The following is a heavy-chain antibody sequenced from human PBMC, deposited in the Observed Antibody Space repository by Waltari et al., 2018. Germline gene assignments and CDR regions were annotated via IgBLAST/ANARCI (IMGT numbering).Heavy chain of an antibody. V-gene: IGHV4-39*01. CDR1: GGSISSSSYY. D-gene: IGHD3-22*01. CDR3: ARLGVTMIARL. J-gene: IGHJ2*01. CDR2: IYYSGST. Sequence: QLQLQESGPGLVKPSETLSLTCTVSGGSISSSSYYWGWIRQPPGKGLEWIGSIYYSGSTYYNPSLKSRVTISVDTSKNQFSLKLSSVTAADTAVYYCARLGVTMIARLWGRGTLVTVSS.